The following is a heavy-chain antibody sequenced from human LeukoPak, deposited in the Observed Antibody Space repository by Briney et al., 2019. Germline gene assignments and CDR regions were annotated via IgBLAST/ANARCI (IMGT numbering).Heavy chain of an antibody. CDR1: GFTFSSYS. D-gene: IGHD3-16*01. Sequence: GGSLRLSCAASGFTFSSYSRNWVRQAPGKGLEWVSSISSSSYIYYADSVKGRFTISRDNAKNSLYLQMNSLRAEDTAVYYCARDYASAHYYYYYMDVWGKGTTVTVSS. CDR2: ISSSSYI. CDR3: ARDYASAHYYYYYMDV. J-gene: IGHJ6*03. V-gene: IGHV3-21*04.